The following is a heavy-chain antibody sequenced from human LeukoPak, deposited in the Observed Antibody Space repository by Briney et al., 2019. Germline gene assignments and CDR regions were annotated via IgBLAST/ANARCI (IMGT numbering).Heavy chain of an antibody. J-gene: IGHJ3*02. CDR1: GYTFTSYG. Sequence: ASVKVSCKASGYTFTSYGISWVRQAPGQGLEWMGWINLNSGGTNYAQKFQGRVTMTRDTSISTAYMELSRLRSDDTAVYYCARDCSGGSCNDAFDIWGQGTMVTVSS. CDR3: ARDCSGGSCNDAFDI. D-gene: IGHD2-15*01. V-gene: IGHV1-2*02. CDR2: INLNSGGT.